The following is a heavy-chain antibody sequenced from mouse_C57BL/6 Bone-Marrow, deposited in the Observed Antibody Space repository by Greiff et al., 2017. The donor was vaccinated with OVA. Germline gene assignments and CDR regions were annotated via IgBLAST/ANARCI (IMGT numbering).Heavy chain of an antibody. CDR1: GYAFSSSW. J-gene: IGHJ3*01. CDR2: IYPGDGDT. V-gene: IGHV1-82*01. CDR3: APGRESIRSTWFAY. D-gene: IGHD1-1*01. Sequence: QVQLQQSGPELVKPGASVKISCKASGYAFSSSWMNWVKQRPGKGLEWIGRIYPGDGDTNYNGKFKGKATLTADQSSSTAYRQRSSLASEDSAVYFCAPGRESIRSTWFAYWGQGTLVTVSA.